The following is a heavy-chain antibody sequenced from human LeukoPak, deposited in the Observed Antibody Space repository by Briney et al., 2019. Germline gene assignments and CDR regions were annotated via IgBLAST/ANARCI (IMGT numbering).Heavy chain of an antibody. CDR2: IKPDGSGE. CDR3: AKVSVPGCSSTSCPAGY. Sequence: GGSLRLSCAGSGLSFSNTWMNWVRQAPGRGLEWVANIKPDGSGEYYMDSVKGRFTISKDNAKNTLSLQMNSLRVEDTAVYYCAKVSVPGCSSTSCPAGYWGQGTLVTVSS. J-gene: IGHJ4*02. D-gene: IGHD2-2*01. V-gene: IGHV3-7*01. CDR1: GLSFSNTW.